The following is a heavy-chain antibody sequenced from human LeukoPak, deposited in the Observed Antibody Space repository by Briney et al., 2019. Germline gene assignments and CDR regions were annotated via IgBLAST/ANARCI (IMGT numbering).Heavy chain of an antibody. J-gene: IGHJ6*02. V-gene: IGHV3-48*02. CDR2: ISSSSSTI. CDR1: GFTFSSYS. CDR3: AGLKVVPAAIVPYYYYGMDV. D-gene: IGHD2-2*01. Sequence: GGSLRLSCAASGFTFSSYSMTWVRQAPGKGLEWVSYISSSSSTIYYADSVKGRFTISRDNAKNSLYLQMNSLRDEDTAVYYCAGLKVVPAAIVPYYYYGMDVWGQGTTVTVSS.